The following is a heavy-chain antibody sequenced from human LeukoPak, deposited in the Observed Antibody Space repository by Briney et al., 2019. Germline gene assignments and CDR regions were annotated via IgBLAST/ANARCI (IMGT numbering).Heavy chain of an antibody. CDR3: ARGMDYDILAGPPDY. Sequence: PGRSLRLSCAASGFTLSSYGMHWVRQAPGKGLEWVAVIWFDGNNKYYADSVKGRFTISRDNSKNTLYLQMNSLRGEDTAVYYCARGMDYDILAGPPDYWGQGTLVTVSS. V-gene: IGHV3-33*01. J-gene: IGHJ4*02. CDR1: GFTLSSYG. CDR2: IWFDGNNK. D-gene: IGHD3-9*01.